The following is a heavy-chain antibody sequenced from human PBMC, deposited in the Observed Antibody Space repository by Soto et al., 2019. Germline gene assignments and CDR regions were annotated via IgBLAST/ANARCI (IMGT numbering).Heavy chain of an antibody. J-gene: IGHJ4*02. CDR1: GGSISSGGYY. CDR3: ARGVTMVRGVIHTPYFDY. Sequence: QVQLQESGPGLVKPSQTLSLTCTVSGGSISSGGYYWSWIRQHPGKGLEWIGYIYYSGSTYYNPSLKSRVIVSVDTSKSQFSLKLSSVTAADTAVYYCARGVTMVRGVIHTPYFDYWGQGTLVTVSS. CDR2: IYYSGST. V-gene: IGHV4-31*03. D-gene: IGHD3-10*01.